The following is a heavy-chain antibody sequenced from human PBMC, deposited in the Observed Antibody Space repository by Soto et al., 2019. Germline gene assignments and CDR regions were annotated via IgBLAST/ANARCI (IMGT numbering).Heavy chain of an antibody. J-gene: IGHJ3*02. CDR1: GFTFSNAW. CDR2: IKSKTDGGTT. Sequence: GGSLRLSCAASGFTFSNAWMNWVRQAPGKGLEWVGRIKSKTDGGTTDYAAPVKGRFTISRDDSKNTLYLQMNSLKTEDTAVYYCTTEFTMVRGVIITGEAFDIWGQGTMVTVSS. D-gene: IGHD3-10*01. CDR3: TTEFTMVRGVIITGEAFDI. V-gene: IGHV3-15*07.